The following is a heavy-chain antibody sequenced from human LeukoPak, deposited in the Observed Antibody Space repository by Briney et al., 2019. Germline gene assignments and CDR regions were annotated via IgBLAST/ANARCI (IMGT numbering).Heavy chain of an antibody. Sequence: SETLSLTCTVSGGSISSSNYYWVWIRQPPGKGLEWIGSIYYSGSTYYNPSLKSRVTISVHTSKNQFSLNLSSVTAADTAVYYCARSFSGTYPDLDYWGQGTLVTVSS. J-gene: IGHJ4*02. CDR3: ARSFSGTYPDLDY. D-gene: IGHD3-10*01. CDR2: IYYSGST. CDR1: GGSISSSNYY. V-gene: IGHV4-39*01.